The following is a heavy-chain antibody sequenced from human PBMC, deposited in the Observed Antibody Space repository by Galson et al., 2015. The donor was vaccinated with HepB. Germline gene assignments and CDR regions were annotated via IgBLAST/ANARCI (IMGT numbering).Heavy chain of an antibody. V-gene: IGHV2-70*01. Sequence: PALVKPTQTLTLTRTFSGFSLSTSGMCVSWIRQPPGKALEWLALIDWDDDKYYSTSLKTRLTISKDTSKNQVVLTMTNMDPVDTAMYYCARVRAVAGFFDYWGQGTLVTVSS. CDR2: IDWDDDK. D-gene: IGHD6-19*01. CDR1: GFSLSTSGMC. CDR3: ARVRAVAGFFDY. J-gene: IGHJ4*02.